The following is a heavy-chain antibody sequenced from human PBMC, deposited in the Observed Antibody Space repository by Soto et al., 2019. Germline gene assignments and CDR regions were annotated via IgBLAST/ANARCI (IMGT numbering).Heavy chain of an antibody. J-gene: IGHJ3*01. D-gene: IGHD3-10*01. Sequence: EVQLVESGGGLVQPGESLRLSCAASGYTYSPFWMNWVRQAPGTGLVWVSHINSDGSTIVYADSVKGRFTISRDNAKNTRYLQMNSLKAEDTAVYYCVRDRGNPNSFNVWGRGTMVTVSS. V-gene: IGHV3-74*01. CDR3: VRDRGNPNSFNV. CDR1: GYTYSPFW. CDR2: INSDGSTI.